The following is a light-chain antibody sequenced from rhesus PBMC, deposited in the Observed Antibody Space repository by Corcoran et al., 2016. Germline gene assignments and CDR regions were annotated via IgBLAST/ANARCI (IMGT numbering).Light chain of an antibody. CDR1: QSLLHSNGNTY. J-gene: IGKJ3*01. CDR2: GGS. V-gene: IGKV2-72*02. Sequence: DIVMTQTPLSLPITPGEPASISCRSSQSLLHSNGNTYLHWYLQKPGQSPRLLIYGGSNRASGVPDRFSGSGSGTDFTLKISKVEAEDVGVYYCVQAIAFPFTFSPGTKLDIK. CDR3: VQAIAFPFT.